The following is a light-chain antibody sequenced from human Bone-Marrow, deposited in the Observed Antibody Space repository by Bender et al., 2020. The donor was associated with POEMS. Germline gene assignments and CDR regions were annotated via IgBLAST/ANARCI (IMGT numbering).Light chain of an antibody. V-gene: IGLV1-40*01. CDR2: GYN. Sequence: QSALTQPASASGSPGESVTISCTGSSSNTGSGYDINWYQHLPGTAPKLLIYGYNNRPSGVPDRFSGSKSGTSASLAITGLQAEDEGDYYCQSYDNSLGGWVFGGGTKLTVL. J-gene: IGLJ3*02. CDR1: SSNTGSGYD. CDR3: QSYDNSLGGWV.